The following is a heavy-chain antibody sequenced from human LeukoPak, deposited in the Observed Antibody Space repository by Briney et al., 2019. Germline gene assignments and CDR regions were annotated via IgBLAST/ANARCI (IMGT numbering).Heavy chain of an antibody. V-gene: IGHV3-7*01. CDR2: INQDGSDK. CDR1: GFSLSNYW. D-gene: IGHD3-10*01. CDR3: AWYGVTHGLDV. J-gene: IGHJ6*02. Sequence: GGSLRLSCAASGFSLSNYWMSWGRQAPGKGLEWVANINQDGSDKYYVDSVMGRFTISKDNAKNSVYLQMNSLRPEDTAIYYCAWYGVTHGLDVWGQGTTVTVSS.